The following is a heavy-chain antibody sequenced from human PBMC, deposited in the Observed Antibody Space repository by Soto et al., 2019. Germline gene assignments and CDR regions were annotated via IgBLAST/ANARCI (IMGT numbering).Heavy chain of an antibody. J-gene: IGHJ6*03. V-gene: IGHV3-74*01. Sequence: EVQLVESGGGLVQPGGSPRLSCAASGFTFSDYWMHWVRQAPGKVLEWVSRIKRDGSTTNYADSVKGRFTISRDNAKNTLYLEMNSLRVEDTADYYCARGAINYYYEDVWGKGTTVTVSS. CDR1: GFTFSDYW. CDR2: IKRDGSTT. CDR3: ARGAINYYYEDV.